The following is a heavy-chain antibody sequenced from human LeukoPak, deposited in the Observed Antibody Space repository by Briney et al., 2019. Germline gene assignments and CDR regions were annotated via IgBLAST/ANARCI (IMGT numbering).Heavy chain of an antibody. J-gene: IGHJ6*02. V-gene: IGHV7-4-1*02. CDR2: LNTNTGNP. CDR3: ARTFDDYYGMDV. D-gene: IGHD3-9*01. Sequence: ASVKVSCKASGYSFTSHALNWLRQAPGQGPEWMGWLNTNTGNPTYAQGFTGRFVFSLDTSVSTAYLQISSLKTEDTAIYYCARTFDDYYGMDVWGQGTTVTVSS. CDR1: GYSFTSHA.